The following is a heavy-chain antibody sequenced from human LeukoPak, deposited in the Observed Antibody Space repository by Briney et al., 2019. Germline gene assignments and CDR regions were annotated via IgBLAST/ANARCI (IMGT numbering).Heavy chain of an antibody. D-gene: IGHD6-19*01. V-gene: IGHV4-4*07. CDR3: ARDPWVDGSGWGWAFDI. Sequence: RSSETLSLTCTVSGGSISSYYWSWIRQPAGKGLEWIERIYTSGSTNYNPSLKSRVTMSVDTSKDQFSLKLSSVTAADTAVYYCARDPWVDGSGWGWAFDIWGQGTMVTVSS. J-gene: IGHJ3*02. CDR1: GGSISSYY. CDR2: IYTSGST.